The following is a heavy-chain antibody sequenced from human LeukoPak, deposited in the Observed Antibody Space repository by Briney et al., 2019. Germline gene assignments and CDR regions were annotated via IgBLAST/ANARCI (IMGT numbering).Heavy chain of an antibody. CDR1: GFTFSSYA. D-gene: IGHD6-19*01. J-gene: IGHJ4*02. V-gene: IGHV3-23*01. Sequence: QSGGSLRLSCAASGFTFSSYAMSWVRQAPGKGLEWVSAISGSGGSTYYADSVKGRFTISRDNSKNTLYLQMNSLRAEDTAVYYCVGSDWYGYFDYWGQGTLVTVSS. CDR3: VGSDWYGYFDY. CDR2: ISGSGGST.